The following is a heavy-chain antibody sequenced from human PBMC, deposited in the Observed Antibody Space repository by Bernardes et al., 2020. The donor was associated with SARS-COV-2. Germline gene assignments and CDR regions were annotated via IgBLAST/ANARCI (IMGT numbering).Heavy chain of an antibody. V-gene: IGHV4-39*01. J-gene: IGHJ5*02. CDR3: ARRMRWFDP. Sequence: SETLSLTCTVSGGSISSSHYYWGWIRQPPGKGLEWIGSIYYSGNTYYNPSLKSRVTISVDTSKNQFSLKLCSVTAADTAVYYCARRMRWFDPWGQGTLVTVSS. CDR2: IYYSGNT. CDR1: GGSISSSHYY.